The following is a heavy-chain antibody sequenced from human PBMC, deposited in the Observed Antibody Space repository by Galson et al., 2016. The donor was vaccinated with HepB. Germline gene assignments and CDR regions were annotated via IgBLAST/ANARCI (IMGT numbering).Heavy chain of an antibody. CDR1: TYTFITYY. Sequence: SVKVSCKASTYTFITYYLHWVRQAPGQGLEWMGIINPTTGTTTYARKFQGRITMTRNTSTSTVYMELISLRSDDTAVYYCARDEPMDVWGQGTTVTVSS. J-gene: IGHJ6*02. CDR3: ARDEPMDV. V-gene: IGHV1-46*01. D-gene: IGHD1-14*01. CDR2: INPTTGTT.